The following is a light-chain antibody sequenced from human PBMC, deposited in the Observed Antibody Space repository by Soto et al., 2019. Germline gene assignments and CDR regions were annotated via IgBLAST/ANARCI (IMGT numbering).Light chain of an antibody. CDR1: QSISSE. J-gene: IGKJ1*01. CDR3: QQYSSSPGT. V-gene: IGKV1-5*03. Sequence: DIQVTQAPSTLSGSLRDSVTLSCRASQSISSELAWYQQKPGKAPKLLIYKASTLKSGVPSRFSGSGSGTDFTLTISRLQPDDFAVYYCQQYSSSPGTFGQGTKVDIK. CDR2: KAS.